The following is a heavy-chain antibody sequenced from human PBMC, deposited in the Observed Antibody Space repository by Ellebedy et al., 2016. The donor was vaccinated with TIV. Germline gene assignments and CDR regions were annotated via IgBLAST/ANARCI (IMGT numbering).Heavy chain of an antibody. V-gene: IGHV1-46*01. CDR3: ARCGSGWYYYYGMDV. D-gene: IGHD6-19*01. CDR1: GYTFTSYY. Sequence: AASVKVSCKASGYTFTSYYMHWVRQAPGQGLEWMGIINPSGGSTSYAQKLQGRVTMTTDTSTSTAYMELRSLRSDDTAVYYCARCGSGWYYYYGMDVWGQGTTVTVSS. CDR2: INPSGGST. J-gene: IGHJ6*02.